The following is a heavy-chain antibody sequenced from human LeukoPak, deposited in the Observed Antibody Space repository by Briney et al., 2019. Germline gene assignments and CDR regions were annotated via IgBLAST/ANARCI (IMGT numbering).Heavy chain of an antibody. Sequence: PSETLSLTCTVFGGSITNFYWSWIRQPPGKGLEWIGYVYYSESTNYNPSLKSRVTISVDTSKNQSSLKLSSVTAADTAVYYCAATMVRGVHTHFDYWGQGTLVAVSS. D-gene: IGHD3-10*01. J-gene: IGHJ4*02. V-gene: IGHV4-59*08. CDR3: AATMVRGVHTHFDY. CDR1: GGSITNFY. CDR2: VYYSEST.